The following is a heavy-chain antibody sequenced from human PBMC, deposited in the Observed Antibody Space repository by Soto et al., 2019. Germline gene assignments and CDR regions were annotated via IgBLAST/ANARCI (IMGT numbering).Heavy chain of an antibody. V-gene: IGHV3-48*04. CDR3: ASAGMTTTNWLDP. Sequence: EVQLVESGGGLVQPGGSLRLSCAASGFIFGNSYMNWVRQAPGKGLEWISHISRGGNTVYYADSVRGRFTISRDNAMNALYLQMDSLRAEDTAIYYCASAGMTTTNWLDPWGQGILVTVSS. CDR1: GFIFGNSY. D-gene: IGHD4-17*01. CDR2: ISRGGNTV. J-gene: IGHJ5*02.